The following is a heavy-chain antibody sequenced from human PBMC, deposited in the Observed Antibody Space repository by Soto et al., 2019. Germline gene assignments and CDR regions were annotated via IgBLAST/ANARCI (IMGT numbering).Heavy chain of an antibody. J-gene: IGHJ4*02. V-gene: IGHV1-69*13. Sequence: SVKVSCKASGGTFSSYAISWVRQAPGQGLEWMGGIIPIFGTANYAQKFQGRFTITADESTSTAYMELSSLRSEDTAVYYCASPSSLAARLFSYWGQGTLVTVGS. CDR3: ASPSSLAARLFSY. CDR2: IIPIFGTA. CDR1: GGTFSSYA. D-gene: IGHD6-6*01.